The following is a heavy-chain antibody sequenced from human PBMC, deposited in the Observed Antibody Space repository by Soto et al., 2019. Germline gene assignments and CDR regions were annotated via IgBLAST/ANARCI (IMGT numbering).Heavy chain of an antibody. D-gene: IGHD3-22*01. CDR3: ARGPAYYDSGPLYY. CDR1: GGSISSYY. Sequence: SETLSLTCTVSGGSISSYYWSWIRQPAGKGLEWIGRIYTSGSTNYNPPLKSRVTTSVDTSKNQFSLKLSSVTAADTAVYYCARGPAYYDSGPLYYWGQGTLVTVSS. CDR2: IYTSGST. V-gene: IGHV4-4*07. J-gene: IGHJ4*02.